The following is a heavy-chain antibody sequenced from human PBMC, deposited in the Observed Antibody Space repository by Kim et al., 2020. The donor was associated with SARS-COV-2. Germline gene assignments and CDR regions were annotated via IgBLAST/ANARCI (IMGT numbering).Heavy chain of an antibody. CDR1: GFTFSSYA. CDR3: AKARFYYDSSSGHYFDY. CDR2: ISGSGGST. J-gene: IGHJ4*02. V-gene: IGHV3-23*01. D-gene: IGHD3-22*01. Sequence: GGSLRLSCAASGFTFSSYAMSWVRQAPGKGLEWVSAISGSGGSTYYADSVKGRFTISRDNSKNTLYLQMNSLRAEDTAVYYCAKARFYYDSSSGHYFDYWGQGTLVTVSS.